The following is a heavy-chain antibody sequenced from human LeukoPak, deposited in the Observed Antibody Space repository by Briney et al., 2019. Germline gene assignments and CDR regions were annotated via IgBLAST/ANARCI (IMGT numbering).Heavy chain of an antibody. Sequence: GGSLRLSCAASGFIFSDYYMTWIRQAPGKGLDWISYISSDSGYTRYADSVKGRFTVSRDNAKNSLYLQMNSLRAEDTAVYYCARLHSTAAAGTYDYWGQGTLVTVSP. CDR3: ARLHSTAAAGTYDY. CDR2: ISSDSGYT. CDR1: GFIFSDYY. V-gene: IGHV3-11*06. D-gene: IGHD6-13*01. J-gene: IGHJ4*02.